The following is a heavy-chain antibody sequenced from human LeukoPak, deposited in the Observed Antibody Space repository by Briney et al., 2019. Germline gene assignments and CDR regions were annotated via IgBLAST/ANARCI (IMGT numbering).Heavy chain of an antibody. D-gene: IGHD3-22*01. Sequence: PSGTLSLTCTVSGDSINSLDLWSWVRQPPGKGLEWIGEMYLSGTTHSNPSVKSRVTISIDKSKNQFFLNLSSVTAADTAVYYCAGLVGRYSSGLYYYYFDYWRQGTLVTVSS. V-gene: IGHV4-4*02. CDR3: AGLVGRYSSGLYYYYFDY. CDR2: MYLSGTT. CDR1: GDSINSLDL. J-gene: IGHJ4*02.